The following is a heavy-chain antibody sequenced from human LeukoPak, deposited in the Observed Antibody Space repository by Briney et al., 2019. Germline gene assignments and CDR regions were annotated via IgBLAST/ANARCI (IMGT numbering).Heavy chain of an antibody. CDR1: GFTFDDYA. V-gene: IGHV3-9*01. J-gene: IGHJ3*02. Sequence: PGGSLRLSCAASGFTFDDYAMHWVRQAPGKGLEWVSGITWNGGTIVYADSVKGRFTISRDNSKNSLYLQMNSLRAEDAAVYYCARESEAFDIWGRGTMVTVSS. CDR2: ITWNGGTI. CDR3: ARESEAFDI.